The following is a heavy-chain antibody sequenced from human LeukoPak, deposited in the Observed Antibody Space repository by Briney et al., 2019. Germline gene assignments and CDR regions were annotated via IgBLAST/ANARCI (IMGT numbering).Heavy chain of an antibody. V-gene: IGHV1-2*02. CDR2: INPNSGGT. Sequence: GASVKVSCKASGYTFTGYYMHWVRQAPGQGLEWMGWINPNSGGTNYAQKFQGRVTMTRDTSISTAYMELSRLRSDDTAVYYCARDPNYYDSSGYYSNWFDPWGQGTLVTVSS. J-gene: IGHJ5*02. CDR1: GYTFTGYY. CDR3: ARDPNYYDSSGYYSNWFDP. D-gene: IGHD3-22*01.